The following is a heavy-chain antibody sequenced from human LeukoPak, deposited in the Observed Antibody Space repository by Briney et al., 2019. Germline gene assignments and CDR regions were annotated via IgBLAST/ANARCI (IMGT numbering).Heavy chain of an antibody. D-gene: IGHD3-10*01. CDR1: GFTFSSYA. V-gene: IGHV3-64D*06. Sequence: GGSLRLTCSASGFTFSSYAMHWDRQAPGKGLEYVSAISSNGGSTYYADSVKGRFTISRDNSKNTLYLQMSSLRAEDTAVYYCVRLYGSGSPFDYWGQGTLVTVSS. CDR3: VRLYGSGSPFDY. CDR2: ISSNGGST. J-gene: IGHJ4*02.